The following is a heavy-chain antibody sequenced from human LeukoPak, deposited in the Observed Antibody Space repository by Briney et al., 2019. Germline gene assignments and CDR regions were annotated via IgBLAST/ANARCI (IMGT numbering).Heavy chain of an antibody. J-gene: IGHJ6*03. CDR3: ARGVGAYYMDV. CDR1: GGSISSGSNS. D-gene: IGHD1-26*01. CDR2: INTSGTT. Sequence: SETLSLTCTVSGGSISSGSNSWGWLRQPAGKGLEWIGRINTSGTTNYNPSPKSRVTISIDTSKNQFSLKLSSVTAADTALYYCARGVGAYYMDVWGKGTTVTISS. V-gene: IGHV4-61*02.